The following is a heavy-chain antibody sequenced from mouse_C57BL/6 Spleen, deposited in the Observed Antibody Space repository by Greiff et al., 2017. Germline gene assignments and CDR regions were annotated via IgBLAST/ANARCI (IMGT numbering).Heavy chain of an antibody. CDR2: IYPGDGDT. D-gene: IGHD3-2*02. J-gene: IGHJ2*01. V-gene: IGHV1-80*01. CDR3: ARRGSSGYYYFDY. Sequence: VQLQQSVAELVKPGASVKISCKASGYAFRSYWLNWVKQRPGKGLEWIGQIYPGDGDTTYNGKFKGKATLTADKSSSTAYMQLSSLTSEDSAVYFCARRGSSGYYYFDYWGQGTTLTVSS. CDR1: GYAFRSYW.